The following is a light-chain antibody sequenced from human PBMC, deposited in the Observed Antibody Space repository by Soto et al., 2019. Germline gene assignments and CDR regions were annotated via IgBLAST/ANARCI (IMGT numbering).Light chain of an antibody. CDR2: AAS. Sequence: DIQMTQSPSSLSASVGDRVTITCRASQSISSYLNWYQQKPGKAPKLLIYAASSLQSGVPSRFSCSGSGTDFTLPISSLQPEDSATYYCQQSYSTPRTFGQGTKVDIK. J-gene: IGKJ1*01. CDR3: QQSYSTPRT. CDR1: QSISSY. V-gene: IGKV1-39*01.